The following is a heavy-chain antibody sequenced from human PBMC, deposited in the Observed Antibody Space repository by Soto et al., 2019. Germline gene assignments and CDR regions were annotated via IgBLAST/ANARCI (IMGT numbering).Heavy chain of an antibody. D-gene: IGHD3-9*01. CDR1: GGSISSGGYY. CDR3: ASASHYEIVTGYGSYLYYYGMDV. V-gene: IGHV4-31*03. Sequence: SLTCTVSGGSISSGGYYWSWIRQHPGKGLEWIGYIYYSGSTYYNPSLKSRVTISVDTSKNQFSLKLSSVTAADTAVYYCASASHYEIVTGYGSYLYYYGMDVWGQGTTVTVSS. CDR2: IYYSGST. J-gene: IGHJ6*02.